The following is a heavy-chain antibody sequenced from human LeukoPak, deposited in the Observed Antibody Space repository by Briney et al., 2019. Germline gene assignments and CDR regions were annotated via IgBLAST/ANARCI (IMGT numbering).Heavy chain of an antibody. J-gene: IGHJ3*02. Sequence: GGSLRLSCAASGFTFSGYSMSWVRQAPGKGLEWLSYISSSSSGIYYADSVKGRFTISRDNAKSTLYLQMNSLRDDDTAVYYCARDRYYAFDIWSQGTMVTVSS. V-gene: IGHV3-48*02. CDR3: ARDRYYAFDI. CDR1: GFTFSGYS. D-gene: IGHD3-9*01. CDR2: ISSSSSGI.